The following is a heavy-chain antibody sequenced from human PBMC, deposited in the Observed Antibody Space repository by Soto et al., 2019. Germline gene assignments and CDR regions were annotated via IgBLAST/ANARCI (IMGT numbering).Heavy chain of an antibody. CDR3: ARAVYGDDAFDI. CDR1: GFTFSSYD. V-gene: IGHV3-13*01. CDR2: IGTAGDT. D-gene: IGHD1-20*01. J-gene: IGHJ3*02. Sequence: GGSLRLSCAASGFTFSSYDMHWVRQATGKGLEWVSAIGTAGDTYYPGSVKGRFTISRENAKNSLYLQMNSLRAGDTAVYYCARAVYGDDAFDIWGQGTMVTVSS.